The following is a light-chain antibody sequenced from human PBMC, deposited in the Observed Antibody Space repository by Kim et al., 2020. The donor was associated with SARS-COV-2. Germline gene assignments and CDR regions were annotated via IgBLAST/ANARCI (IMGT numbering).Light chain of an antibody. CDR2: YDS. CDR1: NIGSKS. J-gene: IGLJ3*02. Sequence: APGKTASITCGGNNIGSKSVHWYQQKPGQAPVLVIYYDSDRTSGIPERFSGSNSGNTATLTISRVEAGDEADYYCQVWDSSSDHWVFGGGTQLTVL. CDR3: QVWDSSSDHWV. V-gene: IGLV3-21*04.